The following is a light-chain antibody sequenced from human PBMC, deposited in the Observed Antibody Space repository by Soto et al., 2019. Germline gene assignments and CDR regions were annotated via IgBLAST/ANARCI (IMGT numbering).Light chain of an antibody. V-gene: IGLV2-14*03. J-gene: IGLJ1*01. Sequence: QSVLTQPASVSGSPGQPITISCTGTSSDVGAYTFVSWYQQHPDKVPKLMIFDVSRRPSGVSDRFSGSKSGNTASLTISGLQPEDEADYYCSSYTSSSTHVFGSGTKVTVL. CDR3: SSYTSSSTHV. CDR1: SSDVGAYTF. CDR2: DVS.